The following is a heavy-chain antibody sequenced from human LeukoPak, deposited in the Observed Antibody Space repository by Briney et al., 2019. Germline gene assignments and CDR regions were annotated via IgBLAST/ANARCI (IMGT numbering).Heavy chain of an antibody. CDR1: GFTFSDYG. V-gene: IGHV3-33*01. CDR2: IWYDGSNK. J-gene: IGHJ4*02. CDR3: ARGVDYYENSGTIDY. D-gene: IGHD3-22*01. Sequence: GKSLRLSCTASGFTFSDYGMHWVRQPPGKGLEWVAIIWYDGSNKKYEDSVKGRFTISRDNSKNTLYLQMNSLRAEDTAAYYCARGVDYYENSGTIDYWGQGTLVTVSS.